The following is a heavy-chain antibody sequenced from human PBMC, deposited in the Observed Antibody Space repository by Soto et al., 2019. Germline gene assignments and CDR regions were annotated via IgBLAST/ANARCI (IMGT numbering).Heavy chain of an antibody. V-gene: IGHV3-7*05. CDR1: GFTFTTYW. Sequence: EVQLVESGGGLVQPGGSLRLSCAASGFTFTTYWMAWVRQAPGKGPEWLANINQGGSETNYVDSVKGRFTISRDNTKNSLYLQMNSLRAEDMAVYFCAKYSDYDLNYWGQGTLVIVSS. D-gene: IGHD5-12*01. J-gene: IGHJ4*02. CDR3: AKYSDYDLNY. CDR2: INQGGSET.